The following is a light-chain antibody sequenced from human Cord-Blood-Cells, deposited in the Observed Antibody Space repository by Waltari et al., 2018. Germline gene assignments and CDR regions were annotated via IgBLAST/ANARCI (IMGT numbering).Light chain of an antibody. Sequence: QSALTQPPSASGSPGQSVTISCTGTSSDVGGYNYVSWYQQNPGKAPKLMIYEVSKRPSGVPDRFTGSKFGNTASLTVCGLQAEDESDYYCSSDAGSNNLVFGGGNKLTVL. CDR2: EVS. V-gene: IGLV2-8*01. J-gene: IGLJ3*02. CDR1: SSDVGGYNY. CDR3: SSDAGSNNLV.